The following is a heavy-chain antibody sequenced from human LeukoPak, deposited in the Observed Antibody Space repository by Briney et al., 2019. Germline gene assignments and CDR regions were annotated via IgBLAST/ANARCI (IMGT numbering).Heavy chain of an antibody. V-gene: IGHV1-2*06. CDR3: ARYDYSNLDMAEYFQH. Sequence: ASVKVSCKASGYIFTDYYMHWVRQAPGQELGWMGRINPNSGGTNYAQKFQGRVTMTRDTSISTAYMELSRLRSDDTAVYYCARYDYSNLDMAEYFQHWGQGTLVTVSS. D-gene: IGHD4-11*01. CDR1: GYIFTDYY. CDR2: INPNSGGT. J-gene: IGHJ1*01.